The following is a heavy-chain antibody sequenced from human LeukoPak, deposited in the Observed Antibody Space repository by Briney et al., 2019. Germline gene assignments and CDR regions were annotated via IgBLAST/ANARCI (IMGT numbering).Heavy chain of an antibody. CDR1: GGTFSSYA. CDR2: IIPIFGTA. Sequence: SVKVSCKASGGTFSSYAISWVRQAPGQGLEWMGGIIPIFGTANYAQKFQGRVTITADESTSTAYMELSSLRSEYTAVYYCARVAKYDSSGYYYGHHYWGQGTLVTVSS. V-gene: IGHV1-69*13. J-gene: IGHJ4*02. D-gene: IGHD3-22*01. CDR3: ARVAKYDSSGYYYGHHY.